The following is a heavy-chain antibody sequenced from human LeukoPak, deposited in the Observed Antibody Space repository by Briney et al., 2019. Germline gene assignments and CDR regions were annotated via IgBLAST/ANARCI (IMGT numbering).Heavy chain of an antibody. D-gene: IGHD5-24*01. Sequence: GASVKVSCKASGYTFTSYDINWVRQATGQGLEWMGWMNPNSGNTGYAQKFQGRVTMTRNTSISTAYMELSSLRSEDTAVYYCATPGRMATITSWFFDYWGQGTLVTVSS. CDR2: MNPNSGNT. CDR1: GYTFTSYD. CDR3: ATPGRMATITSWFFDY. V-gene: IGHV1-8*01. J-gene: IGHJ4*02.